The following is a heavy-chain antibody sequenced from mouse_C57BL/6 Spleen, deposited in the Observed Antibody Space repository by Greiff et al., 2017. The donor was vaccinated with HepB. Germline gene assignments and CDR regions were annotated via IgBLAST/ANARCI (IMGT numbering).Heavy chain of an antibody. Sequence: VQLKESGGDLVKPGGSLKLSCAASGFTFSSYGMSWVRQTPDKRLEWVATISSGGSYTYYPDSVKGRFTISRDNAKNTLYLQMSSLKSEDTAMYYCARRRSNYGGDAMDYWGQGTSVTVSS. D-gene: IGHD2-5*01. J-gene: IGHJ4*01. CDR3: ARRRSNYGGDAMDY. CDR2: ISSGGSYT. V-gene: IGHV5-6*01. CDR1: GFTFSSYG.